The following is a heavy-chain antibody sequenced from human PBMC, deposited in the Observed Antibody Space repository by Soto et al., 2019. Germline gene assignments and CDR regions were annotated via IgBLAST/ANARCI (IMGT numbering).Heavy chain of an antibody. CDR2: INHSGST. V-gene: IGHV4-34*01. J-gene: IGHJ4*02. D-gene: IGHD4-17*01. CDR3: ARGRRTAVSIDY. CDR1: GGSFSGYY. Sequence: QVQLQQWGAGLLKPSETLSLTCAVYGGSFSGYYWSWIRQPPGKGREWIGEINHSGSTNYNPSLKSRVTIAVDTSRNAFSPKLSSVTAADTAVYCSARGRRTAVSIDYWGQGTLVTVSS.